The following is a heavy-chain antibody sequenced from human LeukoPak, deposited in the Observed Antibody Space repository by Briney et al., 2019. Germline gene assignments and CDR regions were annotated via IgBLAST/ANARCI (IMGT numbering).Heavy chain of an antibody. Sequence: PGGSLRLYCAASGFTFSSYSMNWVRQAPGKGLEWVSSISSSSSYIYYADSVKGRFTISRDNAKNSLYLQMNSLRAEDTAVYYCARDEKYYYDSSGYYYFDYWGQGTLVTVSS. CDR3: ARDEKYYYDSSGYYYFDY. CDR2: ISSSSSYI. CDR1: GFTFSSYS. V-gene: IGHV3-21*01. D-gene: IGHD3-22*01. J-gene: IGHJ4*02.